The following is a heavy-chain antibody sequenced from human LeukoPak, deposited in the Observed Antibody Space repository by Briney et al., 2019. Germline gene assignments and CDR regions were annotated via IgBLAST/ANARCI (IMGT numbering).Heavy chain of an antibody. CDR2: ISSSSGYI. V-gene: IGHV3-21*06. D-gene: IGHD1-26*01. CDR1: GFSFSTYS. J-gene: IGHJ3*01. Sequence: GGSLRLSCAASGFSFSTYSVDWVRQAPGKGLEWVSSISSSSGYIYYADSVKGRFTISRDNAENSLFLQMNSLRAEDTAVYYCARAKTYSGSYYDAFDLWGQGTMVTVSS. CDR3: ARAKTYSGSYYDAFDL.